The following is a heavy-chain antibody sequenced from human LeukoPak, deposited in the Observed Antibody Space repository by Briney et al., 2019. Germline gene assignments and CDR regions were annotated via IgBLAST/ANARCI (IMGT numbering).Heavy chain of an antibody. J-gene: IGHJ3*02. CDR2: IYHSGST. Sequence: SETLSLTCAVSGYSISSGYYWGWIRQPPRKGLEWIGSIYHSGSTYYNPSLKSRVTISVDTSKNQFSLKLSSVTAADTAVYYCATRGYGSGSYGAFDIWGQGTMVTVSS. CDR1: GYSISSGYY. V-gene: IGHV4-38-2*01. D-gene: IGHD3-10*01. CDR3: ATRGYGSGSYGAFDI.